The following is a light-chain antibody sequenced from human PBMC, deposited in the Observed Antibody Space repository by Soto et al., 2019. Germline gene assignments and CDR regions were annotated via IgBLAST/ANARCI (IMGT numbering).Light chain of an antibody. J-gene: IGKJ1*01. CDR3: QQSYSTPFA. CDR1: QRISSY. Sequence: DIQMTQSPSSLSASVGDRATITCRASQRISSYLNWYQQKPGKAPKLLIYAASNLQSGVPSRFTGSGSGTDFTLTISSLQPEDFATYYCQQSYSTPFAFGQGTKVDIK. V-gene: IGKV1-39*01. CDR2: AAS.